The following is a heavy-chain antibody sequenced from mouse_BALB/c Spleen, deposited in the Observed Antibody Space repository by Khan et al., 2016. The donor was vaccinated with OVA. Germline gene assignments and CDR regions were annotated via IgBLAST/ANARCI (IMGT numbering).Heavy chain of an antibody. Sequence: EVELVESGGGLVKPGGSLKLSCAGSGFTFSTYAMSWVRQTPEKGLEWVATISSDGDYTYYLDSVKGRFTISRDNAKNTLYLQMTSLRSDDTAMYYCARSPYGNFAYWGQGTLVTVSA. CDR1: GFTFSTYA. CDR2: ISSDGDYT. D-gene: IGHD2-1*01. CDR3: ARSPYGNFAY. V-gene: IGHV5-9-3*01. J-gene: IGHJ3*01.